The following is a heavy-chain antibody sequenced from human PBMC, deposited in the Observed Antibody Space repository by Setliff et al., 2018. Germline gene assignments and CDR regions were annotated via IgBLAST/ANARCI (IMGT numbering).Heavy chain of an antibody. CDR3: AGCGYGQYYAMDV. CDR2: IYTGGST. D-gene: IGHD5-12*01. Sequence: ASVKVSCKASGYTFTSYAMNWVRQAPGQGLEWVSVIYTGGSTYYADSVKGRFTISRDDSNNTLYLQMKSLRAEDTAVYYCAGCGYGQYYAMDVWGQGTTVTVSS. CDR1: GYTFTSYA. V-gene: IGHV3-66*01. J-gene: IGHJ6*02.